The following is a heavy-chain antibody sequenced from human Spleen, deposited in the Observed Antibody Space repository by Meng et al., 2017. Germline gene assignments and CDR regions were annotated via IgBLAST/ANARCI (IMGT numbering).Heavy chain of an antibody. D-gene: IGHD4-17*01. CDR1: GDSVSSNIGA. J-gene: IGHJ4*02. CDR2: TYYRSKWYN. Sequence: QAQLQQSGPGLVKPSQTLSVTCAISGDSVSSNIGAWNWIRQSPSRGLEWLGRTYYRSKWYNEYAVSVKSRITINPDTSKNQLSLQLSSVTPEDTAVYYCARGVTTFDYWGQGTLVTVSS. V-gene: IGHV6-1*01. CDR3: ARGVTTFDY.